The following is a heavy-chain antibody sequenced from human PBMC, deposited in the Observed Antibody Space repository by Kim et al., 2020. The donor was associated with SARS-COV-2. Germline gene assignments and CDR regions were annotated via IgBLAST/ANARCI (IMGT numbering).Heavy chain of an antibody. CDR1: GFTFSNAW. CDR2: IKSKTDGGTT. J-gene: IGHJ6*02. Sequence: GGSLRLSCAASGFTFSNAWMSWVRQAPGKGLEWVGRIKSKTDGGTTDYAAPVKGRFTISRDDSKNTLYLQMNSLKTEDTAVYYCTTERGYSGYDYFYYYYGMDVWGQGTTVTVSS. D-gene: IGHD5-12*01. CDR3: TTERGYSGYDYFYYYYGMDV. V-gene: IGHV3-15*01.